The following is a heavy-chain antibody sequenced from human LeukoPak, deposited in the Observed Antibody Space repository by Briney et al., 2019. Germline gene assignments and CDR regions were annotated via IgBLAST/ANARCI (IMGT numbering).Heavy chain of an antibody. J-gene: IGHJ4*02. V-gene: IGHV1-18*01. CDR2: ISAYNGNT. D-gene: IGHD3-9*01. CDR1: GYTFTSYG. CDR3: ARGTLRSFDWLLTGYFDY. Sequence: ASVKVSCKASGYTFTSYGISWVRQAPGQGLEWMGWISAYNGNTNYAQKLQCRVTMTTNTSTSTAYMELRSLRSDDTAVYYCARGTLRSFDWLLTGYFDYWGQGTLVTVSS.